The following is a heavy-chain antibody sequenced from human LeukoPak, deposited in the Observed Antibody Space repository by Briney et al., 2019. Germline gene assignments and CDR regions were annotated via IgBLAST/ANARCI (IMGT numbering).Heavy chain of an antibody. J-gene: IGHJ4*02. CDR3: ARDINYYDSSSSDY. CDR2: IDQGGSTK. Sequence: GGSLRLSCAASGFTFNTYWMIWVRQAPGTGLEWVANIDQGGSTKYYVDSLKGRFTISRDNAKNSLYLQMNSLRAEDTAVYYCARDINYYDSSSSDYWGQGTLVTVSS. CDR1: GFTFNTYW. V-gene: IGHV3-7*01. D-gene: IGHD3-22*01.